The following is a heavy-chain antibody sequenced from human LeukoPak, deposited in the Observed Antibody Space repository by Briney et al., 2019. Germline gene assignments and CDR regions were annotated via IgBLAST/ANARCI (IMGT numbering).Heavy chain of an antibody. CDR1: GYTFTSYG. D-gene: IGHD1-26*01. V-gene: IGHV1-18*01. CDR3: ARDLSGSYYSHYFDY. Sequence: ASVKVSCKASGYTFTSYGISWVRQAPGQGLEWMGWISAYNGNTNYAQKLQGRVTMTTDTSTSTAYMELRSLRSDDTAVYYCARDLSGSYYSHYFDYWGQGTLVTVSS. J-gene: IGHJ4*02. CDR2: ISAYNGNT.